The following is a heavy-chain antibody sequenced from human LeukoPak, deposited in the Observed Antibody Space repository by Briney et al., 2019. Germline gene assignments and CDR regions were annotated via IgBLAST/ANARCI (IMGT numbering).Heavy chain of an antibody. CDR3: ARYDDYDSSGYYYFGAFDI. CDR1: GGSISSYY. Sequence: PSETLSLTCTVSGGSISSYYWSWIRQPAGKGLEWIGRIYTSGSTNYNPSLKSRVTMSVDTSKNQFSLKLSSVTAADTAVYYCARYDDYDSSGYYYFGAFDIWGQGTMVTVSS. J-gene: IGHJ3*02. CDR2: IYTSGST. D-gene: IGHD3-22*01. V-gene: IGHV4-4*07.